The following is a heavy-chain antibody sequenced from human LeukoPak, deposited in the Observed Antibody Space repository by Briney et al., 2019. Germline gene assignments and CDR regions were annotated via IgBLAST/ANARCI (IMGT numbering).Heavy chain of an antibody. CDR2: IFHSGGT. V-gene: IGHV4-4*02. J-gene: IGHJ4*02. CDR3: ARVPYSSGWYGEDYFDY. Sequence: SETLSLTCAVSGGSISNNNWWSWVRQPPGKGLEWIGEIFHSGGTNYSPSLRSRVTISVDKSKNQFSLKLSSVTAADTAVYYCARVPYSSGWYGEDYFDYWGQGTLVTVSS. CDR1: GGSISNNNW. D-gene: IGHD6-19*01.